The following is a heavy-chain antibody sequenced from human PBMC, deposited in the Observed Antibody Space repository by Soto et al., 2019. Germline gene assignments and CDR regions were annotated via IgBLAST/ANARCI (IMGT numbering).Heavy chain of an antibody. Sequence: TGGSLRLSCAASGFTFSSYGMHWVRQAPGKGLEWVAVISYDGSNKYYADSVKGRFTISRDNSKNTLYLQMNNLRAEDTAVYYCAKDFTPDGYWDFDYWGQGTLVTVSS. CDR3: AKDFTPDGYWDFDY. CDR1: GFTFSSYG. CDR2: ISYDGSNK. J-gene: IGHJ4*02. V-gene: IGHV3-30*18. D-gene: IGHD4-17*01.